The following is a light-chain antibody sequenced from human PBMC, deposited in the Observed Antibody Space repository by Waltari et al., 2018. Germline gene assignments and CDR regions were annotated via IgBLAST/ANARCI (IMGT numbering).Light chain of an antibody. J-gene: IGKJ1*01. V-gene: IGKV3-20*01. Sequence: EIVLTQSPGTLSLSPGERATLSCRARQSVSRYLAWYQQKPGQAPRLLIYGASSRATGIPDRFSGSGSGTDFSLTISRLEPEDFAVYYCQNHERLPAMFGQGTKVEIK. CDR1: QSVSRY. CDR2: GAS. CDR3: QNHERLPAM.